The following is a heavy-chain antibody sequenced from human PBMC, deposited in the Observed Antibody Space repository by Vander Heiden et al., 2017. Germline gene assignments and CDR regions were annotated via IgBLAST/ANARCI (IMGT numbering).Heavy chain of an antibody. CDR2: IKQDGSEK. D-gene: IGHD6-13*01. V-gene: IGHV3-7*01. Sequence: EVQLVESGGGLVQPGGSLRLSCAASGFTFSSYWMSWVRQAPGKGLEWVANIKQDGSEKYYVDSVKGRFTISRDNAKNSLYLQMNSLRAEDTAVYYCARDPGYSSSYTQAGGMDVWGQGTTVTVSS. CDR3: ARDPGYSSSYTQAGGMDV. J-gene: IGHJ6*02. CDR1: GFTFSSYW.